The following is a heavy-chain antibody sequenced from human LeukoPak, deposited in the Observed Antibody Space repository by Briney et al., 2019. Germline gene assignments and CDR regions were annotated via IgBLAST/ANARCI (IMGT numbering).Heavy chain of an antibody. J-gene: IGHJ4*02. CDR1: GGTFSSYA. V-gene: IGHV1-69*13. CDR2: IIPIFDTA. Sequence: SVKVSCKASGGTFSSYAISWVRQAPGQGLEWMGGIIPIFDTANYAQKFQGRVTITADESTSTAYMELSSLRSEDTAVYYCASSLPAAIRYYFDYWGQGTLVTVSS. CDR3: ASSLPAAIRYYFDY. D-gene: IGHD2-2*02.